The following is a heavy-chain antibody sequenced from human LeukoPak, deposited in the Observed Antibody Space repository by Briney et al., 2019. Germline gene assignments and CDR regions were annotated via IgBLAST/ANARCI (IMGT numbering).Heavy chain of an antibody. V-gene: IGHV5-51*01. CDR3: ARLTPEYSSSVWFDP. Sequence: GESLKISCKGSGYSFTSYWIGWVRQMPGEGLEWMGIIYPGDSDTRYSTSFQGQVTISADKSISTAYLQWSSLKASDTAMYYCARLTPEYSSSVWFDPWGQGTLVTVSS. J-gene: IGHJ5*02. CDR2: IYPGDSDT. D-gene: IGHD6-6*01. CDR1: GYSFTSYW.